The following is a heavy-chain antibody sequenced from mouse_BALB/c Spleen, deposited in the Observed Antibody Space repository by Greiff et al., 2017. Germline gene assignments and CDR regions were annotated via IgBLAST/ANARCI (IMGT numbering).Heavy chain of an antibody. V-gene: IGHV1-50*01. CDR2: IDPSDSYT. Sequence: VQLQQSGAELMKPGASVKISCKATGYTFSSYWIEWVKQRPGHGLEWIGEIDPSDSYTSYNQKFKGKATLTVDTSSSTAYMQLSSLTSEDSAVYYCTRRTTATAGAMDYWGQGTSVTVSS. CDR3: TRRTTATAGAMDY. D-gene: IGHD1-2*01. CDR1: GYTFSSYW. J-gene: IGHJ4*01.